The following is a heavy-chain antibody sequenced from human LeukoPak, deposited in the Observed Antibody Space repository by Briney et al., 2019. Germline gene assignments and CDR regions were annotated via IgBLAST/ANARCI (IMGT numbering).Heavy chain of an antibody. CDR2: MNPNSGNT. D-gene: IGHD2-2*02. Sequence: ASVKVSCKASGYTFTSYDINWVRQATGQGLEWMGWMNPNSGNTGYAQKFQGRVTMTRNTSISTAYMELSSLRSEDTAVYYCARPVYCSSTSCYTDAFDIWGQGTMVTVSP. V-gene: IGHV1-8*01. CDR3: ARPVYCSSTSCYTDAFDI. J-gene: IGHJ3*02. CDR1: GYTFTSYD.